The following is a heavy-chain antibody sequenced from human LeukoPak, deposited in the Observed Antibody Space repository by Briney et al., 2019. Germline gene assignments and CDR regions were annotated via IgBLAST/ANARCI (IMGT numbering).Heavy chain of an antibody. Sequence: GGSLRLSCAASGFTFSYYEMNWVRQAPGKGLEWVSYISSSGSAVYYADSVKGRFTISRDTARNSVYLQMNSLRAEDTAVYYCARNDDYYMDVWGKGTTVTISS. CDR2: ISSSGSAV. V-gene: IGHV3-48*03. J-gene: IGHJ6*03. CDR1: GFTFSYYE. CDR3: ARNDDYYMDV.